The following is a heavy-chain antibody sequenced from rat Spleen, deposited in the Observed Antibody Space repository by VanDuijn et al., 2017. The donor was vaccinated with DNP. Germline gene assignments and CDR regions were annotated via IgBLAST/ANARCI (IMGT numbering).Heavy chain of an antibody. J-gene: IGHJ2*01. CDR2: ISPSNSNI. CDR3: ATHGVFDY. D-gene: IGHD4-3*01. V-gene: IGHV5-19*01. Sequence: MHWIRQAPTKGLEWVASISPSNSNIYYRDSVKGRFTISRDNAKSTLYLQMNSLRSEDTATYYCATHGVFDYWGQGVMVTVSS.